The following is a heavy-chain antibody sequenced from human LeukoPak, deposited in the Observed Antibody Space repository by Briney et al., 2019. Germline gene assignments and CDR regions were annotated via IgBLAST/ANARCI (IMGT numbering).Heavy chain of an antibody. CDR3: AKVKYSSSIDAFDI. CDR2: ISGSGVGA. J-gene: IGHJ3*02. V-gene: IGHV3-23*01. D-gene: IGHD6-13*01. Sequence: PGGSLRLSCRASGFTFSSYAMSWVRQAPGKGLEWVSDISGSGVGAYYADAVKGRFTISRDNSKNTVYLQMNSLRAEDTAVYYCAKVKYSSSIDAFDIWGQGTMVTVSS. CDR1: GFTFSSYA.